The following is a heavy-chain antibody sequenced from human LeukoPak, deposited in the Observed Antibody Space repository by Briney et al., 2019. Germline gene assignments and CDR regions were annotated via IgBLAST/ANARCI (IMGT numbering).Heavy chain of an antibody. CDR1: GYTFTSYG. Sequence: ASVKVSCEASGYTFTSYGISWVRQAPGQGLEGMGWISAYNGNTNYAQKLQGRVTMTTDTSTSTAYMELRSLRSDDTAVYYCARGPGDYGDSPFDYWGQGTLVTVSS. CDR3: ARGPGDYGDSPFDY. J-gene: IGHJ4*02. CDR2: ISAYNGNT. V-gene: IGHV1-18*01. D-gene: IGHD4-17*01.